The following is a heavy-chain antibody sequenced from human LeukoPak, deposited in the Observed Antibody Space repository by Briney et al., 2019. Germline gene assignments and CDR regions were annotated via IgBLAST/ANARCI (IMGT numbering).Heavy chain of an antibody. CDR2: ISYDGSNK. CDR1: GFTFSSYA. Sequence: GGSLRLSCAASGFTFSSYAMHWVRQAPGKGLEWVAVISYDGSNKYYADSVKGRFTISRDNSKNTLYLQMNSLRAEDTAVYYCAKGEDDFWSGYHIDYWGQGTLVTVSS. CDR3: AKGEDDFWSGYHIDY. J-gene: IGHJ4*02. V-gene: IGHV3-30-3*01. D-gene: IGHD3-3*01.